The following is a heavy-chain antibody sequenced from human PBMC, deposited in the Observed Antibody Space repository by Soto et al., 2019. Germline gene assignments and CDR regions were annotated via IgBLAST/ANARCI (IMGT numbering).Heavy chain of an antibody. CDR1: GGSISSGGYY. V-gene: IGHV4-31*03. D-gene: IGHD3-9*01. CDR3: ARGFFNYDILTGYDY. Sequence: PSETLSLTCTVSGGSISSGGYYWSWIRQHPGKGLEWIGYIYYSGSTYYNPSLKSRVTISVDTSKNQFSLKLSSVTAADTAVYYCARGFFNYDILTGYDYWGQGTQVTVSS. J-gene: IGHJ4*02. CDR2: IYYSGST.